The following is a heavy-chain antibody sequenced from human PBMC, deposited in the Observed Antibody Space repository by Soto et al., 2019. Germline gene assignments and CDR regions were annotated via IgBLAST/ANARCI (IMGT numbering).Heavy chain of an antibody. Sequence: EVQLVESGGGLVQPGGSLRLSCAASGFTFSSYSMNWVRQAPGKGLEWLSYISSSISTMHYADSVKGRFTISRDNAKNSLYLQINSMRDEDTAVYYCAREVRDKAVADFDYRGQGTLVTVSS. D-gene: IGHD5-18*01. CDR3: AREVRDKAVADFDY. CDR1: GFTFSSYS. V-gene: IGHV3-48*02. J-gene: IGHJ4*02. CDR2: ISSSISTM.